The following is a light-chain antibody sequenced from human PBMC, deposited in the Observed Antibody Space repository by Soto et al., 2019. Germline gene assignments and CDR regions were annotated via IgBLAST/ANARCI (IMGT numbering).Light chain of an antibody. Sequence: EVVMTQSPATLSVSPGDTATLSCRASQSISSSLAWYQQKPGQPPRLLIYAASTRATGVPARFSGSGSGTEFTLTISRLQSEDFAVYYCQQYYNWRPRFXQGTKVDIK. V-gene: IGKV3-15*01. CDR3: QQYYNWRPR. CDR1: QSISSS. J-gene: IGKJ1*01. CDR2: AAS.